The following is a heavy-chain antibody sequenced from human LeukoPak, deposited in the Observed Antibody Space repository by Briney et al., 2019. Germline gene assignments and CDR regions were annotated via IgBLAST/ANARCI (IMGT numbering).Heavy chain of an antibody. D-gene: IGHD3-22*01. CDR2: ISSSGNRI. CDR1: GFSFRGYE. V-gene: IGHV3-48*03. Sequence: PGGSLRLSCAASGFSFRGYEMHWVRQAPGKGLEWVSYISSSGNRIYYADSVKGRFTISRDNANDSLYLQMNTLRAEDTAVYYCARVYFYESNASFDNWGQGTLVTVSS. J-gene: IGHJ4*02. CDR3: ARVYFYESNASFDN.